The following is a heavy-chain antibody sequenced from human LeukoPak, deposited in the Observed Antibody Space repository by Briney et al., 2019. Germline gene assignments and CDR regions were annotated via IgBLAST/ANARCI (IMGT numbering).Heavy chain of an antibody. CDR3: ARRPQAKGLERLDYYGMDV. CDR2: INPNSGGT. CDR1: GYTFTGYY. J-gene: IGHJ6*02. Sequence: VASVTVSCKASGYTFTGYYMHWVRQAPGQGLEWMGWINPNSGGTNYAQKFQGRVTMTRDTSISTAYMELSRLRSDDTAVYYCARRPQAKGLERLDYYGMDVWGQGTTVTVSS. D-gene: IGHD3-3*01. V-gene: IGHV1-2*02.